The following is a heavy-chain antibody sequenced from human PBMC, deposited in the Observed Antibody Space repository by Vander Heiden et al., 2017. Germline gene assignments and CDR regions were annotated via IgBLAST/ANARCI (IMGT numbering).Heavy chain of an antibody. CDR2: IKQDGSEK. CDR3: ATAPRGRGGSCYVDY. J-gene: IGHJ4*02. V-gene: IGHV3-7*01. CDR1: GFTFSSYR. Sequence: EVQLVESGGGLVQPGGSLGLSCPASGFTFSSYRMSWVRQAPGKGLEWVANIKQDGSEKYYVDSGKGRFTISRDNAKNSLYMQMNRLRAEETAVYYCATAPRGRGGSCYVDYWGQGTRVTVYS. D-gene: IGHD2-15*01.